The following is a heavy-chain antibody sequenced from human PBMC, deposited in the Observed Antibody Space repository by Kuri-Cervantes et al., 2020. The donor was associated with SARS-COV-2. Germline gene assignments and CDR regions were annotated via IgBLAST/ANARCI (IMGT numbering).Heavy chain of an antibody. D-gene: IGHD1-26*01. CDR3: ARGQVGTLPFSYYFDY. CDR2: IYTSGST. J-gene: IGHJ4*02. CDR1: GGSISSYY. Sequence: SETLSLTCAVSGGSISSYYWSWIRQPAGKGLEWNGRIYTSGSTNYNPSLKSRVTISVDTSKNQFSLKLSSVTAADTAVYYCARGQVGTLPFSYYFDYWGQGTLVTVSS. V-gene: IGHV4-4*07.